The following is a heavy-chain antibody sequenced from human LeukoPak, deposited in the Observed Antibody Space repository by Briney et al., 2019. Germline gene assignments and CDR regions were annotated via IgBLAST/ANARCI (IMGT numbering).Heavy chain of an antibody. CDR1: VYTFTSYY. CDR3: ARDYCSSTSCPAYYFDY. Sequence: GASVKVSCKASVYTFTSYYMHWVRQAPGQGLEWMGIINPSGGSTSYAQKFQGRVTMTRDTSTSTVYMELSSLRSEDTAVYYCARDYCSSTSCPAYYFDYWGQGTLVTVSS. D-gene: IGHD2-2*01. V-gene: IGHV1-46*01. CDR2: INPSGGST. J-gene: IGHJ4*02.